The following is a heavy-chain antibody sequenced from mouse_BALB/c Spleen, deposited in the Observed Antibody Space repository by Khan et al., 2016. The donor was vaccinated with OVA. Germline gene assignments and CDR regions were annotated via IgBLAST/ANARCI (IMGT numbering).Heavy chain of an antibody. V-gene: IGHV3-2*02. J-gene: IGHJ2*01. CDR2: ISYSGRT. CDR1: GYSITSDYA. Sequence: EVQLVESGPGLVKPSQSLSLTCTVTGYSITSDYAWNWIRQFPGNKLEWMGYISYSGRTRYNPSFKSRISFTRDTSKHQSFLQLNSVTTEDTATYYCAKSVTITTVVATDFDYWGQGTTLTVSS. CDR3: AKSVTITTVVATDFDY. D-gene: IGHD1-1*01.